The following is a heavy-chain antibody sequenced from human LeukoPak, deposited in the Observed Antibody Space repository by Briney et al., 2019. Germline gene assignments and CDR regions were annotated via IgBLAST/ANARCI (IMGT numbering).Heavy chain of an antibody. CDR3: TTEDYYDSSGYLYNWFDP. CDR1: GFTFSSYS. J-gene: IGHJ5*02. D-gene: IGHD3-22*01. V-gene: IGHV3-15*05. Sequence: GGSLRLSCAASGFTFSSYSMNWVRQAPGKGLEWVGRIKSKTDGGTIHYAAPVKGRFTISRDDSKNTLYLQMNSLKTEDTAVYYCTTEDYYDSSGYLYNWFDPWGQGVLVTVSS. CDR2: IKSKTDGGTI.